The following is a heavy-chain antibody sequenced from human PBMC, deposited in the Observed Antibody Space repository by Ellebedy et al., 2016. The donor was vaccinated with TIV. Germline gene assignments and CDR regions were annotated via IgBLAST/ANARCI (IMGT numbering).Heavy chain of an antibody. CDR3: TSPAVGHTTGCCRYYFDY. J-gene: IGHJ4*02. Sequence: GESLKISCAASGFTFTSYAMNWVRQAPGKGLEWVSGIGIGDASTYYADSVKGRFTVSRDSSRNTLHLQMNSLTVEDTAVYYCTSPAVGHTTGCCRYYFDYWGLGTLVTVSS. CDR1: GFTFTSYA. V-gene: IGHV3-23*01. CDR2: IGIGDAST. D-gene: IGHD6-19*01.